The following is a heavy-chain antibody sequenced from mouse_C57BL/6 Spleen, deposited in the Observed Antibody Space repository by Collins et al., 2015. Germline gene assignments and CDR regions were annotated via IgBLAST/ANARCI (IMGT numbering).Heavy chain of an antibody. CDR3: TPNWDGFAY. J-gene: IGHJ3*01. D-gene: IGHD4-1*02. CDR2: IRLKSNNYAT. V-gene: IGHV6-6*02. CDR1: GFTFSNYW. Sequence: EVKLEESGGGLVQPGGSMKLSCVASGFTFSNYWMNWVRQSPEKGLEWVAEIRLKSNNYATHYVESVKGRFTISRDDSKSSVYLQMNNLRAEDTGIYYCTPNWDGFAYWGQGTLVTVSA.